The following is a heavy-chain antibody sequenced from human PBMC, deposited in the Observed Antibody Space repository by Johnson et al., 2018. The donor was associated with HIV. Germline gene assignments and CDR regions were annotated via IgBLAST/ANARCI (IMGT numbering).Heavy chain of an antibody. V-gene: IGHV3-NL1*01. J-gene: IGHJ3*02. CDR1: GFTFSSYA. CDR3: AKDWSRTVGATLGPGAFDI. CDR2: IYRGGST. D-gene: IGHD1-26*01. Sequence: QVQLVESGGGVVQPGRSLRLSCAASGFTFSSYAMHWVRQAPGKGLEWVSVIYRGGSTYYADSVKGRFTISRDNSKNTLYLHMNSLRAEDTAVYYCAKDWSRTVGATLGPGAFDIWGQGTLVTVSS.